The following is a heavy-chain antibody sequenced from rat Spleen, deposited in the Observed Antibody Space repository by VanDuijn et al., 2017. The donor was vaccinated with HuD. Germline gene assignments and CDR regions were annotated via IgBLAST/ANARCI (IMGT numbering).Heavy chain of an antibody. J-gene: IGHJ4*01. CDR3: ARAPAYYYDGSYYGYVMDA. CDR2: IWTGGST. V-gene: IGHV2-30*01. Sequence: QVRLKESGPGLVQPSQTLSLTCTVSGFSLTSYNVHWVRQPTGKGLEWMGIIWTGGSTDYSSALKSRLSISMDTSKSHVFLKMNSLKTEDIATYYCARAPAYYYDGSYYGYVMDAWGQGASVTVSS. CDR1: GFSLTSYN. D-gene: IGHD1-12*02.